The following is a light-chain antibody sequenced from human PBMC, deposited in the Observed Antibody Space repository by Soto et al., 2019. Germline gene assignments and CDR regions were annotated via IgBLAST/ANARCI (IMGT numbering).Light chain of an antibody. V-gene: IGKV1-39*01. J-gene: IGKJ5*01. CDR2: AAS. Sequence: DIQLTQSPSSLSASLGDRVTISCRASQNIDNYLHWYQQKSRKAPTVLIYAASVLRDGVPSRFSGSVFGTEFTLTINNLQPEDFATYYCQQSSSSPPITFGQGTRLDI. CDR1: QNIDNY. CDR3: QQSSSSPPIT.